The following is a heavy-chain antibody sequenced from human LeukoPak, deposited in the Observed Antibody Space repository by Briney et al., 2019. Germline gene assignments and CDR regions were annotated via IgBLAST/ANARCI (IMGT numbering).Heavy chain of an antibody. Sequence: GGSLRLSCAASGFTVSSNYMSWVRQAPGKGLEWVSVIYSGGSTYYADSVKGRFTISRDNSKNTLYLQMNSLRAEDTAVYYCVKDLSYSSSRHWFDPWGQGTLVTVSS. D-gene: IGHD6-13*01. V-gene: IGHV3-53*01. CDR2: IYSGGST. J-gene: IGHJ5*02. CDR1: GFTVSSNY. CDR3: VKDLSYSSSRHWFDP.